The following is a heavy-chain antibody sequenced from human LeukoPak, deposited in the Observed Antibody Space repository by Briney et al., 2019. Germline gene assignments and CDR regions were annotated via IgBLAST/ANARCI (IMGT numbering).Heavy chain of an antibody. CDR2: ISYDGSNK. Sequence: GGSLRLSCAASGFTFSSYAMHWVRQAPGKGLEWVAVISYDGSNKYCADSVKGRFTISRDNSKNTLYLQMNSLRAEDTAVYYCARDDTTIFGVVIISAFDYWGQGTLVTVSS. CDR1: GFTFSSYA. D-gene: IGHD3-3*01. J-gene: IGHJ4*02. CDR3: ARDDTTIFGVVIISAFDY. V-gene: IGHV3-30*04.